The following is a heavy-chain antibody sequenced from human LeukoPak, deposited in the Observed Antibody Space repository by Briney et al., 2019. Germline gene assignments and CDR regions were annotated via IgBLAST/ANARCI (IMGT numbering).Heavy chain of an antibody. CDR1: GYTFTGYY. CDR2: INPNSGGT. V-gene: IGHV1-2*02. J-gene: IGHJ6*02. CDR3: ARGPHRITMVRGVTIPPGMDV. D-gene: IGHD3-10*01. Sequence: VASETVSCKASGYTFTGYYMHWVRQAPGQGLEWMGWINPNSGGTNYAQKFQGRVTMTRDTSISTAYMELSRLRSDDTAVYYCARGPHRITMVRGVTIPPGMDVWGQGTTVTVSS.